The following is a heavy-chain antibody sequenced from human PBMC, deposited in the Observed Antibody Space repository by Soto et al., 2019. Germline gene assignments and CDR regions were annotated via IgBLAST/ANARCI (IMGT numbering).Heavy chain of an antibody. D-gene: IGHD6-25*01. CDR2: MNPYNGNA. CDR1: GYTFITYD. V-gene: IGHV1-8*01. CDR3: ARRKERSGPHYFDS. Sequence: ASVKVSCKASGYTFITYDIHWVRQATGQGLEWMGWMNPYNGNAGYAQKFQGRVTMTRNTSISTAYMELSSLRSEDTAVYFCARRKERSGPHYFDSWGQGTPVTVSS. J-gene: IGHJ4*02.